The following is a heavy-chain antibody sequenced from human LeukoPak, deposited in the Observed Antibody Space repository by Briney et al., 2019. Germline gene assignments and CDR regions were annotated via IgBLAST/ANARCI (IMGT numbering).Heavy chain of an antibody. V-gene: IGHV4-59*10. CDR3: ARTVRGVIYFDY. J-gene: IGHJ4*02. CDR2: IYTSGST. Sequence: SETLSLTCAVYGGSFSGYYWSWIRQPAGKGLEWIGRIYTSGSTNYNPSLKSRVTISVDTSKNQFSLKLSSVTAADTAVYYCARTVRGVIYFDYWGQGTLVTVSS. CDR1: GGSFSGYY. D-gene: IGHD3-10*02.